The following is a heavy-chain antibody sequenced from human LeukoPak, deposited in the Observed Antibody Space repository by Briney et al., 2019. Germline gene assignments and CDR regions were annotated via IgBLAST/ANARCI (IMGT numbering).Heavy chain of an antibody. J-gene: IGHJ3*02. V-gene: IGHV3-30*04. CDR3: ARDYQGYSSSWYSPAFDI. Sequence: PGRSLRLSCAASGFTFSSYAMHWVRQAPGKGLEWVAVISYDGSSKYYADSVKGRFTISRDNSKNTLYLQMNSLRAEDTAVYYCARDYQGYSSSWYSPAFDIWGQGTMVTVSS. D-gene: IGHD6-13*01. CDR2: ISYDGSSK. CDR1: GFTFSSYA.